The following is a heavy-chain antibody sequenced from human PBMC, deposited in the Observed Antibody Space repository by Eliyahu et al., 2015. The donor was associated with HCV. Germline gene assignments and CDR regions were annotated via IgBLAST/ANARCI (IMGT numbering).Heavy chain of an antibody. J-gene: IGHJ4*02. CDR3: ARVPSGGDSAPLEY. CDR1: GGSFSGYY. V-gene: IGHV4-34*01. CDR2: ISHTGST. D-gene: IGHD2-21*02. Sequence: QVQLQEWGAGLLKPSETLSLSCAVYGGSFSGYYWSWIRQPPGKGLEWIGGISHTGSTNYNPSLERRVTISLDTSTNQVSLKMSSVAAVDTAVYYCARVPSGGDSAPLEYWGQGILVTVSA.